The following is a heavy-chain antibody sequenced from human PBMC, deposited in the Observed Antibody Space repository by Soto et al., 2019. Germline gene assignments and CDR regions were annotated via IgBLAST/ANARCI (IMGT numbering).Heavy chain of an antibody. V-gene: IGHV4-39*01. CDR2: MYYSGTI. J-gene: IGHJ5*01. D-gene: IGHD2-21*02. CDR1: GGAITSGSFY. CDR3: ARGVTFYNWFDS. Sequence: PSETLSLTCTVSGGAITSGSFYWAWIRQSPRKGLEWIGGMYYSGTIYDNPSLKSRVAMSVDASKNQFSLRLSSATAEYTATYYCARGVTFYNWFDSWGQGILVTVSS.